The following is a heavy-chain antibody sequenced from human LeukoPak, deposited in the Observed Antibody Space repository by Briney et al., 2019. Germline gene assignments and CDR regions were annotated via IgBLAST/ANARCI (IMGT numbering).Heavy chain of an antibody. Sequence: GGSLRLSCAASGFTFSSYAMSWVRQAPGKGLEWVSAISGSGGSTYYADSVKGRFTISRDNSKNTLYLQMNSLRAEDTAVYYCAKSSSSWYSNDYFDYWGQGTLVTVSS. V-gene: IGHV3-23*01. J-gene: IGHJ4*02. CDR3: AKSSSSWYSNDYFDY. CDR2: ISGSGGST. CDR1: GFTFSSYA. D-gene: IGHD6-13*01.